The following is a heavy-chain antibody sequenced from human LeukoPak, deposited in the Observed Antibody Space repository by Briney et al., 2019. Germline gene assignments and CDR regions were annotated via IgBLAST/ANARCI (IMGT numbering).Heavy chain of an antibody. CDR3: ARDKSYGMDL. J-gene: IGHJ6*02. CDR2: INGDGSVT. V-gene: IGHV3-74*01. CDR1: AFAFSTYW. Sequence: PGGSLRLSCVASAFAFSTYWLHCVRRAPGKGLVWVARINGDGSVTTYADSVKGRFTISGDNAKNTLYLQMNSLRAEDTAVYYCARDKSYGMDLWGQGTTVTVSS.